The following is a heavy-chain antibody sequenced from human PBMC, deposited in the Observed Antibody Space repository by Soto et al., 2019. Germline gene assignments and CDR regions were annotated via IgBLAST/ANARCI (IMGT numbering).Heavy chain of an antibody. V-gene: IGHV4-59*08. CDR3: ARLGDLPGTDV. CDR2: IYYSENP. CDR1: GGSISTYF. J-gene: IGHJ6*01. Sequence: QVQLQESGPRLVKPSETLSLTCTVSGGSISTYFWSWIRLPPGKGLEWIRYIYYSENPNYNPSLKSPVTISVDTSQNQLSLKLTSVTAADTGVYYCARLGDLPGTDVWGQGTTVTVSS.